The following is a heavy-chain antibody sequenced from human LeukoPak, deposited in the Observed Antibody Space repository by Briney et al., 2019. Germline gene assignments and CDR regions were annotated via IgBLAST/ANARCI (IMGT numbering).Heavy chain of an antibody. D-gene: IGHD6-13*01. J-gene: IGHJ6*03. V-gene: IGHV3-7*01. CDR3: ARGGIAETYYYYYMDV. Sequence: TGGSLRLSCAASGFTFSSYAMSWVRQAPGKGLEWVANIKQDGSEKYYVDSVKGRFTISRDNAKNSLYLQMNSLRAEDTAVYYCARGGIAETYYYYYMDVWGKGTTVTVSS. CDR2: IKQDGSEK. CDR1: GFTFSSYA.